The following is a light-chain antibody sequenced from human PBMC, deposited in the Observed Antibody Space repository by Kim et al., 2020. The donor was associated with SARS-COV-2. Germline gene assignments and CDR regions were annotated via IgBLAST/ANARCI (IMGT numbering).Light chain of an antibody. CDR2: GAS. V-gene: IGKV3-15*01. Sequence: VSPGERATLSCRASQSVSSNLAWYQQKPGQAPRLLIYGASTRATGIPARFSGSGSGTEFTLSISSLQSEDFAVYYCQQYNNWPLTFGQGTKVDIK. J-gene: IGKJ1*01. CDR3: QQYNNWPLT. CDR1: QSVSSN.